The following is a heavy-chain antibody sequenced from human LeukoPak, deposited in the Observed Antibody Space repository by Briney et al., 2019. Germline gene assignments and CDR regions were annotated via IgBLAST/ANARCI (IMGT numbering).Heavy chain of an antibody. J-gene: IGHJ6*02. CDR2: MNPNSGNT. V-gene: IGHV1-8*01. D-gene: IGHD2-15*01. Sequence: ASVKVSCKASGYTFTSYDINWVRQATGQGLEWMGWMNPNSGNTGYAQKFQGRVTMTRNTSISTAYMELSSLRSEDTAVYYCAREGVVVAAAYYYYYGMDVWGQGTTVTVS. CDR1: GYTFTSYD. CDR3: AREGVVVAAAYYYYYGMDV.